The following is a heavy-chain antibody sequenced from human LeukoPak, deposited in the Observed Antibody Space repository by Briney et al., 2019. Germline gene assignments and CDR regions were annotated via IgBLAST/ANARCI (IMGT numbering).Heavy chain of an antibody. CDR1: GYTFTGYY. V-gene: IGHV1-2*02. J-gene: IGHJ4*02. CDR2: INPNSGGT. D-gene: IGHD2-15*01. CDR3: ANIRGYCSGGSCSYY. Sequence: ASVKVSCKASGYTFTGYYMHWVRQAPGQGLEWMGWINPNSGGTNYAQKFQGRVTMTRDTSISTAYMELSRLRSDDTAVYYCANIRGYCSGGSCSYYWGQGTLVTVSS.